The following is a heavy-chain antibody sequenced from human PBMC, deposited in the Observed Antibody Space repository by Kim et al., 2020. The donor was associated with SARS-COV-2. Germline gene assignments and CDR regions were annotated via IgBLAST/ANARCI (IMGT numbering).Heavy chain of an antibody. V-gene: IGHV3-23*01. CDR2: ISGSGGST. J-gene: IGHJ6*03. CDR3: AKVPFHLLSGYYYYMDV. D-gene: IGHD3-10*01. CDR1: GFTFSSYA. Sequence: GGSLRLSCAASGFTFSSYAMSWVRQAPGKGLEWVSAISGSGGSTYYADSVKGRFTISRDNSKNTLYLQMNSLRAEDTAVYYCAKVPFHLLSGYYYYMDVWGKGTTVTVSS.